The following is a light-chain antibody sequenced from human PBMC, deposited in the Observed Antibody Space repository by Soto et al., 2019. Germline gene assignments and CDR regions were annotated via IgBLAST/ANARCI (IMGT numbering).Light chain of an antibody. CDR1: QSVSSSY. CDR2: GAS. J-gene: IGKJ3*01. Sequence: EIVLTQSPGTLSLSPGERATLSCRASQSVSSSYLAWYQQKPGQAPRLLIYGASGRATGIPDRFGGSGSGTDFTLTISRLEPDDFAVYYCQQYGSSPIFTFGPGTKVDIK. V-gene: IGKV3-20*01. CDR3: QQYGSSPIFT.